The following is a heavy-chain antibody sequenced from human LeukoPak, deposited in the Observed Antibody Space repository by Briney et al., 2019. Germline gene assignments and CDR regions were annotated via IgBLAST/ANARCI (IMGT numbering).Heavy chain of an antibody. Sequence: SETLSLTCTVSGGSISSGSYYWSWIRQPAGKGLEWIGRIYTSGSTNYNPSLKSRVTISVDTSKNQFSLKLSSVTAADTAVYDCARETTPTYYYDSSGPFDYWGQGTLVTVSS. CDR3: ARETTPTYYYDSSGPFDY. J-gene: IGHJ4*02. CDR2: IYTSGST. V-gene: IGHV4-61*02. D-gene: IGHD3-22*01. CDR1: GGSISSGSYY.